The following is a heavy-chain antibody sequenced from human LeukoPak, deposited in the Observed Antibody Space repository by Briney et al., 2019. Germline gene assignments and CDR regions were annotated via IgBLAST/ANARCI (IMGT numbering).Heavy chain of an antibody. CDR3: ARRGLSRTYYYGSESPPSPPPDY. D-gene: IGHD3-10*01. CDR1: AGSFSGYY. J-gene: IGHJ4*02. Sequence: SETLSLTCAVYAGSFSGYYWSWIRQPPGKGLEWIGEINHSGSPNYNPSLKSRVTISVDTSKNQFSLKLSSVTAADTAVYYCARRGLSRTYYYGSESPPSPPPDYWGQGTLVTVSS. V-gene: IGHV4-34*01. CDR2: INHSGSP.